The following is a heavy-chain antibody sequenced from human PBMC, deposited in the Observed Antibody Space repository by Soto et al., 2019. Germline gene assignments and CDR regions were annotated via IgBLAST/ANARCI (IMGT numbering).Heavy chain of an antibody. Sequence: SGKVCYKPSGSTFRSYATSCLRQAPGQGLDWLGGITPIFGPANYAQQFQGRATTTADASTRTAYMALSSLRPADTAVYHCARDGVAAAIDYYYYYGMYGWRQGTTVTVSS. J-gene: IGHJ6*02. CDR2: ITPIFGPA. D-gene: IGHD6-13*01. CDR1: GSTFRSYA. V-gene: IGHV1-69*13. CDR3: ARDGVAAAIDYYYYYGMYG.